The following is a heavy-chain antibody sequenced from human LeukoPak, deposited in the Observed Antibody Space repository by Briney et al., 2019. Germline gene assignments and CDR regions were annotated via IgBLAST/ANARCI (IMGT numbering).Heavy chain of an antibody. D-gene: IGHD3-22*01. CDR2: INPNSGGT. CDR1: GYTFTGYY. CDR3: ARVPLQYYYDSSGYYYNWFDP. V-gene: IGHV1-2*02. Sequence: ASVKVSCKASGYTFTGYYMHWVRQAPGQGLEWMGWINPNSGGTNYAQKFQGRVTMTRDTSISTAYMELSRLRSDDTAVYYCARVPLQYYYDSSGYYYNWFDPWGQGTLVTASS. J-gene: IGHJ5*02.